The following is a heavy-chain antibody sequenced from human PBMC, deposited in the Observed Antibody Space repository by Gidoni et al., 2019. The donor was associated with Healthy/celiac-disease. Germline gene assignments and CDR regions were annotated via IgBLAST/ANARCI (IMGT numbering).Heavy chain of an antibody. D-gene: IGHD3-10*01. Sequence: EVQLVESGGGLVQPGGSLRLSCAASGFTVSSNYMSWVRQAPGKGLEWVSVIYSGGSTYYADSVKGRFTISRDNSKNTLYLQMNSLRAEDTAVYYCASRGWEFRGPNSFDYWGQGTLVTVSS. V-gene: IGHV3-66*01. CDR3: ASRGWEFRGPNSFDY. CDR1: GFTVSSNY. CDR2: IYSGGST. J-gene: IGHJ4*02.